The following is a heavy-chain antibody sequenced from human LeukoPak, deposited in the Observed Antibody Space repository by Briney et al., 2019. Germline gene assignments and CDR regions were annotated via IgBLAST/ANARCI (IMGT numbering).Heavy chain of an antibody. CDR2: IYYSGST. V-gene: IGHV4-59*08. CDR1: GGSISSYY. J-gene: IGHJ4*02. D-gene: IGHD3-9*01. CDR3: ARLNVSQYYDILTGYSD. Sequence: SSETLSLTCTVSGGSISSYYWSWIRQPPGKGLEWIGYIYYSGSTNYNPSLKSRVTISVDTSKNQFSLKLSSVTAADTAVYYCARLNVSQYYDILTGYSDWGQGTLVTVSS.